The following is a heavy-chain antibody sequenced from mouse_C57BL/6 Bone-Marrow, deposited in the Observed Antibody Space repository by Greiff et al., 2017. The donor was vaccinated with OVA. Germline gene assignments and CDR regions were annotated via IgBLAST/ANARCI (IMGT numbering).Heavy chain of an antibody. J-gene: IGHJ3*01. CDR1: GYTFTDYY. CDR2: INLYNGGT. Sequence: EVQLQQSGPVLVKPGASVKMSCKASGYTFTDYYMNWVKQSHGKSLEWIGVINLYNGGTSYNQKFKGKATLTIDTSSSTAYMELNSLTSEGSAVYYCARYYYGSSSWFGYWGQGTLVTVSA. CDR3: ARYYYGSSSWFGY. D-gene: IGHD1-1*01. V-gene: IGHV1-19*01.